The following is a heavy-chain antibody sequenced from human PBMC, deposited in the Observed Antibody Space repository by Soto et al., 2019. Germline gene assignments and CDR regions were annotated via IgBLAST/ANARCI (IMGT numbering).Heavy chain of an antibody. J-gene: IGHJ6*02. D-gene: IGHD3-22*01. CDR3: ARVPVYYDSSGYDRSRYYYYGMDV. CDR1: GGSISSGGYY. V-gene: IGHV4-31*03. CDR2: IYYSGST. Sequence: KASETLSLTCTVSGGSISSGGYYWSWIRQHPGKGLEWIGYIYYSGSTYYNPSLKSRVTISVDTSKNQFSLKLSSVTAADTAVYYCARVPVYYDSSGYDRSRYYYYGMDVWGQGTTVTVSS.